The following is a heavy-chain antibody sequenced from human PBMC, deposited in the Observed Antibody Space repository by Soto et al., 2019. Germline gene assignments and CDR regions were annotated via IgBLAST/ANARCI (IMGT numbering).Heavy chain of an antibody. CDR2: IYYSGST. Sequence: PSETLSLTCTVSGGSISSSSYYWGWIRQPPGKGLEWIGSIYYSGSTYYNPSLKSRVTISVDTSKNQFSLKMTSVTAADTAVYYCTRFNSQYCSGASCYSFDYWGQGALVTVSS. D-gene: IGHD2-15*01. CDR1: GGSISSSSYY. CDR3: TRFNSQYCSGASCYSFDY. V-gene: IGHV4-39*01. J-gene: IGHJ4*02.